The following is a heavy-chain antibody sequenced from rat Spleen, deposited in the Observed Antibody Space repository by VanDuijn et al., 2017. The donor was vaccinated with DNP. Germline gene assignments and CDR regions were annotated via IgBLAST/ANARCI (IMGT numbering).Heavy chain of an antibody. V-gene: IGHV2-19*01. CDR1: GFSLTDYS. J-gene: IGHJ2*01. D-gene: IGHD1-1*01. Sequence: QVQLKESGPGLVQPSQTLSLTCTVSGFSLTDYSVHWVRQPPGKGLEWIGAIWSGGSTDYNSTLKSRLSISRDTSKSQVFLKMNSLQTEDTAIYYCTSYYSGDFHYWGQGVMVTVSS. CDR2: IWSGGST. CDR3: TSYYSGDFHY.